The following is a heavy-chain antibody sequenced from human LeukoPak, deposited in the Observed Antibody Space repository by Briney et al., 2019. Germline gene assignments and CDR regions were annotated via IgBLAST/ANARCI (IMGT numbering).Heavy chain of an antibody. CDR3: LRGRVVAGSRSRGFDY. D-gene: IGHD6-19*01. Sequence: SETLSLTCTVSGGSISSTSYYWGWIRQPPGKGLEYIGSLYYSGSTYFTPSFKSRLTISVDTSKHKLSLKVTSVTDRDTAVSYFLRGRVVAGSRSRGFDYWGQGTLVTVSS. CDR1: GGSISSTSYY. CDR2: LYYSGST. V-gene: IGHV4-39*01. J-gene: IGHJ4*02.